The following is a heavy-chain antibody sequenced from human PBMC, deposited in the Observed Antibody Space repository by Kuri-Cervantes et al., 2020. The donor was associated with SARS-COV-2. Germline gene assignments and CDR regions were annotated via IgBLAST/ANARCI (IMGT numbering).Heavy chain of an antibody. J-gene: IGHJ4*02. CDR2: IYSSGST. Sequence: SETLSLTCTVSGGSISSHYWSWIRQPAGKGLEWIGRIYSSGSTNYNPSLKSRVTTSVDTSKNQFSLKLSSVTAADTAVYYCARYCTSTSCYNIDTDYWGQGTLVTVSS. CDR1: GGSISSHY. D-gene: IGHD2-2*02. CDR3: ARYCTSTSCYNIDTDY. V-gene: IGHV4-4*07.